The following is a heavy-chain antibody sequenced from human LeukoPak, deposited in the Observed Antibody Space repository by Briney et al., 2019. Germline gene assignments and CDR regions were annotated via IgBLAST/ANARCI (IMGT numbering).Heavy chain of an antibody. CDR1: GYTFTSYA. Sequence: ASVKVSCKASGYTFTSYAMHWVRQAPGQRLEWMGWINAGNGNTKYSQKFQGRVTITADKSTSTAYMELSSLRSEDTAVYYCARDPNAVTTSYYYYGMDVWGQGTTVTVSS. CDR2: INAGNGNT. CDR3: ARDPNAVTTSYYYYGMDV. J-gene: IGHJ6*02. D-gene: IGHD4-17*01. V-gene: IGHV1-3*01.